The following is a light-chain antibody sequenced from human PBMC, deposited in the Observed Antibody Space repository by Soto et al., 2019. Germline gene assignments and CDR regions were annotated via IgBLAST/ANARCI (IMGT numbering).Light chain of an antibody. J-gene: IGKJ2*01. CDR2: RAS. V-gene: IGKV1-5*03. Sequence: DTQVTQSPSTLSASVGDRVTITCRASHSINSWLAWYQQKPGKAPNLLIHRASTLQSGVPSRFSGSGSGTEFTLTIPGLQPDDFDTYYCQHYNTFPYTFGQGTKVDIK. CDR1: HSINSW. CDR3: QHYNTFPYT.